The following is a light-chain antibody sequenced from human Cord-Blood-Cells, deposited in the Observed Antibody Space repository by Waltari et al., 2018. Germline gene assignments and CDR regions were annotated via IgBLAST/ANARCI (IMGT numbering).Light chain of an antibody. V-gene: IGKV3-15*01. CDR2: GAS. CDR3: QQYNNWPRT. Sequence: EVVMTQSPATLSVSPGERATLPCRASQRVSSNLAWYQQKPGQAPRLLIYGASTRATGIPARFSGSGSGTEFTLTISSLQSEDFAVYYCQQYNNWPRTFGQGTQVEIK. CDR1: QRVSSN. J-gene: IGKJ1*01.